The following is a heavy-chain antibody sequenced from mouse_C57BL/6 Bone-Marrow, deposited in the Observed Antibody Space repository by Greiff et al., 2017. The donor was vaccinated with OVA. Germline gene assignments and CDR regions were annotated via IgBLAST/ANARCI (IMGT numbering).Heavy chain of an antibody. Sequence: VQRVESGAELARPGASVKLSCKASGYTFTSYGISWVKQRTGQGLEWIGEIYPRSGNTYYNEKFKGKATLTADKSSSTAYMELRSLTSEDSAVYFCGSSYVFGVWGTGTTVTVSS. J-gene: IGHJ1*03. CDR1: GYTFTSYG. CDR3: GSSYVFGV. D-gene: IGHD1-1*01. CDR2: IYPRSGNT. V-gene: IGHV1-81*01.